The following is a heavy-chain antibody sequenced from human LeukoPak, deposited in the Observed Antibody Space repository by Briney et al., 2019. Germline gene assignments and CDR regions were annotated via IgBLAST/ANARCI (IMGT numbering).Heavy chain of an antibody. CDR3: AKSLAAAGNY. J-gene: IGHJ4*02. CDR2: ISYDGSNK. Sequence: GGSLRLSCAASGITFSSYAMHWVRQAPGKGLEWVAVISYDGSNKYYADSVKGRFTISRENSKNTLYLQMNSLRAEDTAVYYCAKSLAAAGNYWGQGTLVTVSS. D-gene: IGHD6-13*01. CDR1: GITFSSYA. V-gene: IGHV3-30*04.